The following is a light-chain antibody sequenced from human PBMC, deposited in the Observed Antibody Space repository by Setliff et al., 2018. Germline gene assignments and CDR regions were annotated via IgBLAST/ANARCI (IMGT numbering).Light chain of an antibody. J-gene: IGLJ1*01. CDR1: SSDIGVYNY. CDR2: DVS. V-gene: IGLV2-14*03. Sequence: LTQAASVSGSPGQSITISCTGTSSDIGVYNYVSWYQQHPGKAPKLMIYDVSRRPSGVSNRFSGSKSGNTASLTISGLQPEDEADYYCSSYITSNTPPHVFGAGTKVTVL. CDR3: SSYITSNTPPHV.